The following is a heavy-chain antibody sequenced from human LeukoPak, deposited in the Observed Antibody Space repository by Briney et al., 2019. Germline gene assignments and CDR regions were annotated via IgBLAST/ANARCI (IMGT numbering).Heavy chain of an antibody. CDR3: ARESYYYDSSGYFDY. Sequence: SETLSLTCTVSGGSISSYYWSWIRQHPGKGLEWIGYIYYSGSTYYNPSLKSRVTISVDTSKNQFSLKLSSVTAADTAVYYCARESYYYDSSGYFDYWGQGTLDTVSS. CDR1: GGSISSYY. V-gene: IGHV4-59*06. D-gene: IGHD3-22*01. CDR2: IYYSGST. J-gene: IGHJ4*02.